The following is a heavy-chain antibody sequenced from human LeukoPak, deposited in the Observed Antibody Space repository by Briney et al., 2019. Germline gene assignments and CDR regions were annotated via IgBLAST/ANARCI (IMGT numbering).Heavy chain of an antibody. CDR3: ASGRYGDLYDY. Sequence: SETLSLTCTVSGGSISGYSWSWIRQPPGKGLEWIGYIYYSGSTNYSPYLKSRVTISVDTSKNQFSLKLRSVTAADTAVYYCASGRYGDLYDYWGQGTLVTVSS. V-gene: IGHV4-59*01. D-gene: IGHD4-17*01. CDR1: GGSISGYS. CDR2: IYYSGST. J-gene: IGHJ4*02.